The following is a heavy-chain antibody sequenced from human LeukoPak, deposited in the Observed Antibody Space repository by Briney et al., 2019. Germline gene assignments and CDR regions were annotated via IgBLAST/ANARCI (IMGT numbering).Heavy chain of an antibody. CDR2: IRYDGSNK. J-gene: IGHJ4*02. CDR3: AKDLAMVRGVIPSFDY. D-gene: IGHD3-10*01. Sequence: GGSLRLSCAASGFTFSSYGMHWVRLAPGKGLEWVAFIRYDGSNKYYADSVKGRFTISRDNSKNTLYLQMNSLRAEDMAVYYCAKDLAMVRGVIPSFDYWGQGTLVTVSS. CDR1: GFTFSSYG. V-gene: IGHV3-30*02.